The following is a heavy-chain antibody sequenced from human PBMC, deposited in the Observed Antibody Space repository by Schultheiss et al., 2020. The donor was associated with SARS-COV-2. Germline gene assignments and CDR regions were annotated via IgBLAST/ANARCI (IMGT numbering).Heavy chain of an antibody. Sequence: GGSLRLSCAASGFTFSSYSMNWVRQAPGKGLEWVANIKQDGSEKYYVDSVKGRFTISRDNSKNTLYLQMNSLRAEDTAVYYCARGSGLLWFGELDYYYGMDVWGQGTTVTVSS. D-gene: IGHD3-10*01. CDR1: GFTFSSYS. CDR2: IKQDGSEK. CDR3: ARGSGLLWFGELDYYYGMDV. J-gene: IGHJ6*02. V-gene: IGHV3-7*01.